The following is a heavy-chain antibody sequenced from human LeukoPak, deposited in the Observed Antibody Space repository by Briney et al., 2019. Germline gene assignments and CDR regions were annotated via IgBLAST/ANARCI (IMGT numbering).Heavy chain of an antibody. CDR3: ARVRDDYGGNSDAFYI. CDR1: GYSISSGYY. CDR2: IYYCGST. J-gene: IGHJ3*02. V-gene: IGHV4-38-2*02. D-gene: IGHD4-23*01. Sequence: PSETLPLTCTVSGYSISSGYYWGWIRQPPGKGLEWIGSIYYCGSTYYNPSLKSRVTISVDTSKNQFSLKLSSVTAADTAVYYCARVRDDYGGNSDAFYIWGQGTIVTVSS.